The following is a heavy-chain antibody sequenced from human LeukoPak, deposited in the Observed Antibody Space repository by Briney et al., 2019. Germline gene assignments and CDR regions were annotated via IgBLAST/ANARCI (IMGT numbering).Heavy chain of an antibody. Sequence: PSETLSLTCTVSGASISNSEFYWGWIRQAPGKGLEWIGSIYSSGSPYYSPSFKSRATMSIDRSQNHFSLRLTSVTAADTAVYYCARDPPGGIGEYFQHWGQGTLVTVSS. V-gene: IGHV4-39*07. CDR1: GASISNSEFY. D-gene: IGHD2-15*01. J-gene: IGHJ1*01. CDR3: ARDPPGGIGEYFQH. CDR2: IYSSGSP.